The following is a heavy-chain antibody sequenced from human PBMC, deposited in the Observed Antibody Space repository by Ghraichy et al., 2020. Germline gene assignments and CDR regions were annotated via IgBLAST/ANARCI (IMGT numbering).Heavy chain of an antibody. CDR1: AGARRRRRDD. D-gene: IGHD3-10*01. Sequence: SETLSPTCTVSAGARRRRRDDGGWIRQPPGKGLEWIGSIYYSGSTYYNPSLKSRVTISVDTSKNQFSLKLSSVTAADTAVYYCARQGGSGSYYSPWFGYWGQGTLVTVSS. V-gene: IGHV4-39*01. CDR2: IYYSGST. CDR3: ARQGGSGSYYSPWFGY. J-gene: IGHJ4*02.